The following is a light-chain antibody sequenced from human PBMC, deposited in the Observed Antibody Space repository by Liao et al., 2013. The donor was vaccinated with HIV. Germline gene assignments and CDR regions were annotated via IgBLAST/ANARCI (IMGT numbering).Light chain of an antibody. CDR3: QAWDSSTEV. CDR1: KLGDKY. J-gene: IGLJ1*01. V-gene: IGLV3-1*01. CDR2: QDS. Sequence: SYELTQPPSVSVSPGQTATITCSGDKLGDKYASWYQQKPGQSPVLVIYQDSKRPSGIPERFSGSNSGNTATLTISGTQAMDEADYYCQAWDSSTEVFGTGTKVTVL.